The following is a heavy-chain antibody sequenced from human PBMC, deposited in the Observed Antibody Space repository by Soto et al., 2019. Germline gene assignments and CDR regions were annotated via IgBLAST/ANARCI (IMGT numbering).Heavy chain of an antibody. Sequence: QITLKESGPTLVKPTQTLTLTCTFSGFSLSSTRMAVGWIRQPPGKALEWLALIYWDDDKRYSTFLKSRLTITKDSSKNQGVLTMSNMDPVDTARYYCAHIVVDGLGYYFDYWGQGTLVTVSS. D-gene: IGHD6-19*01. J-gene: IGHJ4*02. V-gene: IGHV2-5*02. CDR3: AHIVVDGLGYYFDY. CDR2: IYWDDDK. CDR1: GFSLSSTRMA.